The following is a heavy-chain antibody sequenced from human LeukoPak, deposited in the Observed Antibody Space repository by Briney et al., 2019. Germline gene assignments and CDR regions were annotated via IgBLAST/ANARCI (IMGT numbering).Heavy chain of an antibody. J-gene: IGHJ4*02. Sequence: GRSLRLSCAASGFTFSSYAMHWVRQAPGKGLEWVAVISYDGSNKYYADSVKGRFTISRDNSKNTLYLQMNSLRAEDTAVYYCARDLNDYGDYYFDYWGQGTLVTVSS. D-gene: IGHD4-17*01. CDR1: GFTFSSYA. CDR3: ARDLNDYGDYYFDY. CDR2: ISYDGSNK. V-gene: IGHV3-30-3*01.